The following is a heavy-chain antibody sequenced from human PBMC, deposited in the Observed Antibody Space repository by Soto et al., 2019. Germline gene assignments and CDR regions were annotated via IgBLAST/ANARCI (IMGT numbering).Heavy chain of an antibody. CDR2: IISVLGTA. CDR3: AKSPFVGQGPPNWFDR. CDR1: GNSFSNYA. J-gene: IGHJ5*02. Sequence: QVQLVQSEAEVKKPGSSVKVSCKADGNSFSNYAISWLRQAPGQGLERVGGIISVLGTAKNAQKFQDRVTITADESTATAYMELSSLRSEDTAIYYCAKSPFVGQGPPNWFDRWGQGTLATVSS. D-gene: IGHD1-26*01. V-gene: IGHV1-69*01.